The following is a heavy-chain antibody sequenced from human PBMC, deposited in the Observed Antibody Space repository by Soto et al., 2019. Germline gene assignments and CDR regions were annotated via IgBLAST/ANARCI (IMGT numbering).Heavy chain of an antibody. CDR3: AREIVVVAATIYYYYGMDV. CDR2: ISSSGSTI. V-gene: IGHV3-11*01. D-gene: IGHD2-15*01. Sequence: QVQLVESGGGLVKPGGSLRLSCAASGFTFSDYYMSWIRQAPGKGLEWVSYISSSGSTIYYADSVKGRFTISRDNAKNSLYLQMTSLRAEDTAVYYCAREIVVVAATIYYYYGMDVWGQGTTVTVSS. CDR1: GFTFSDYY. J-gene: IGHJ6*02.